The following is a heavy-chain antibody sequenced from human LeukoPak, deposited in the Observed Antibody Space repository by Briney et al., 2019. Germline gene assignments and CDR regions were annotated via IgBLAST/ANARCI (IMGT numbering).Heavy chain of an antibody. V-gene: IGHV6-1*01. D-gene: IGHD6-13*01. CDR1: GDSVSSNSAA. CDR3: ARAASGYSSSWYPTYYFDY. J-gene: IGHJ4*02. CDR2: TYYRSKWYN. Sequence: SQTLSLTCAISGDSVSSNSAAWNWIRQSPSGGLEWLGRTYYRSKWYNDYAVSVKSRITINPDTSKNQFSLQLNSVTPEDTAVYYCARAASGYSSSWYPTYYFDYWGQGTLVTVSS.